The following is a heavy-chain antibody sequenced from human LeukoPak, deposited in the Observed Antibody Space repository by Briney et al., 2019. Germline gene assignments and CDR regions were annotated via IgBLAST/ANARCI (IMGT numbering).Heavy chain of an antibody. CDR2: IYYSGST. V-gene: IGHV4-39*07. Sequence: SETLSLTCTVSGGSISSSSYYWGWIRQPPGKGLEWIGSIYYSGSTYYNPSLKSRVTISVDTSKNQFSLKLSSVTAADTAVYYCAGRYYYDSSGSAEYFQHWGQGTLVTVSS. CDR1: GGSISSSSYY. J-gene: IGHJ1*01. CDR3: AGRYYYDSSGSAEYFQH. D-gene: IGHD3-22*01.